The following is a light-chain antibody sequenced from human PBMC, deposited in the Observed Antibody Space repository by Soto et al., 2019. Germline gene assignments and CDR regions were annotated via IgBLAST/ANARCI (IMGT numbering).Light chain of an antibody. V-gene: IGKV1-5*01. CDR3: KPDESYSLGR. Sequence: EIPVTQYTSTLSASVGDRVSITCRASQTINSWLAWYQQKPGKAPKVLIFHASSLKTGVPSRFSGSGSGTEFTLTISNVQPDDFGICDCKPDESYSLGRFG. J-gene: IGKJ4*02. CDR1: QTINSW. CDR2: HAS.